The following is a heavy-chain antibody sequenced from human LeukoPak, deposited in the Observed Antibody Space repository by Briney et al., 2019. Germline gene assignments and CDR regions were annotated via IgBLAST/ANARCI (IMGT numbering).Heavy chain of an antibody. D-gene: IGHD3-9*01. CDR2: ISYDGSKI. CDR1: GFGFSSYG. CDR3: AKDSFVRDIYRFFDWSFDG. V-gene: IGHV3-30*18. Sequence: GGSLRLSCAASGFGFSSYGMHWVRQAPGKGLEWVAVISYDGSKIYYSDSVKGRFTISRDNSRNTVHLQMNSLRAEDTAVYYCAKDSFVRDIYRFFDWSFDGWGQGTLVTVSS. J-gene: IGHJ4*02.